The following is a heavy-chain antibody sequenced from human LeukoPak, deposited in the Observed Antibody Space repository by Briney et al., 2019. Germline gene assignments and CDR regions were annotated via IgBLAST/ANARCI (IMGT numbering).Heavy chain of an antibody. V-gene: IGHV3-15*01. CDR2: TRSKTDGGTT. D-gene: IGHD3-22*01. Sequence: GGSLRLSCAASGFTFDDYAMNWVRQAPGKGLEWVGLTRSKTDGGTTDYAAPVRGRFTISRDDIQNTMYLQMNSLKTEDTAVYYCRLVVTPQGLDSWGQGTLVTVSS. CDR1: GFTFDDYA. J-gene: IGHJ4*02. CDR3: RLVVTPQGLDS.